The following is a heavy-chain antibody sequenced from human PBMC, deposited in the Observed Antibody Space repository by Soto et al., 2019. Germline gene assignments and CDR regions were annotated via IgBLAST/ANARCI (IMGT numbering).Heavy chain of an antibody. Sequence: WGSLRLSCTASGFTFSRYVMHWVRQAPGKGLQWIAFISSSGTKKHYPDSVKRRFTISRDNSRNKMYLKMTSLRVEDMAVYYCAKSVPRGGCGSDCYLCLLIWGQGTLVTVSS. CDR1: GFTFSRYV. V-gene: IGHV3-30*18. D-gene: IGHD2-21*02. CDR2: ISSSGTKK. CDR3: AKSVPRGGCGSDCYLCLLI. J-gene: IGHJ4*02.